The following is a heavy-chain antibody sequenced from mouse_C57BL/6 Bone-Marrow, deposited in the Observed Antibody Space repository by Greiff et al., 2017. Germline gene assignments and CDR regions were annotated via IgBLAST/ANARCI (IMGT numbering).Heavy chain of an antibody. CDR3: ARSYDYDDYTMDY. V-gene: IGHV1-64*01. CDR1: GYTFTNYW. D-gene: IGHD2-4*01. J-gene: IGHJ4*01. CDR2: MHPNGGSP. Sequence: QVQLQQPGAELVKPGASVKLSCKASGYTFTNYWMHWVKQRPGQGLEWIGMMHPNGGSPDYNEKFKSEATLSVDKSSRTAYMELSSLTSEDSAVYYCARSYDYDDYTMDYWVKEPQSPSPQ.